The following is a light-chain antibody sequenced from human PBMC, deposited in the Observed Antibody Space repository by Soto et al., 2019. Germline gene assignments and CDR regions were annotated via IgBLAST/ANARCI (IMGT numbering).Light chain of an antibody. CDR2: RAS. CDR3: QQYGSSPALT. CDR1: QSGSSSY. V-gene: IGKV3-20*01. Sequence: EIVLTQSPGTLSLSPGERATLSCRASQSGSSSYLAWHKQKPGQAPRLLIYRASSRATGIPDRLSGSGSGTDFTLTIRRLQPEDFAVYYFQQYGSSPALTFGGGTKVEIK. J-gene: IGKJ4*01.